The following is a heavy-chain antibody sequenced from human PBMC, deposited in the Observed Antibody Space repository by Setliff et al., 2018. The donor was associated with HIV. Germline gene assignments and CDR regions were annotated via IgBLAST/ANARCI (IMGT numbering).Heavy chain of an antibody. D-gene: IGHD6-13*01. CDR1: GYTFTAYY. Sequence: ASVKVSCKTSGYTFTAYYIHWVRQAPGQGLEWMGWINSNNGGTKYAQNFQGRVTMTRDTSITTAYMELSSLISDDTAVYYCARDGNLYTTSITAGPYYFDFWGQGTLVTVSS. CDR2: INSNNGGT. J-gene: IGHJ4*02. CDR3: ARDGNLYTTSITAGPYYFDF. V-gene: IGHV1-2*02.